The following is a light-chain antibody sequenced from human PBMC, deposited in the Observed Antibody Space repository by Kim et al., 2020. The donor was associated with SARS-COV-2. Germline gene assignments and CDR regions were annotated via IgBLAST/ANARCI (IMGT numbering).Light chain of an antibody. V-gene: IGKV1-5*03. CDR2: KAS. J-gene: IGKJ2*01. CDR1: QSINIW. Sequence: DIQMTQSPSTLSASVGDRVTITCRASQSINIWLAWFQQKPGKAPKLLFYKASSIKSGVPSRFSASGSGTEFTLTISSLQPDDFASYYCQQYNSYPYNFGQGTKLGI. CDR3: QQYNSYPYN.